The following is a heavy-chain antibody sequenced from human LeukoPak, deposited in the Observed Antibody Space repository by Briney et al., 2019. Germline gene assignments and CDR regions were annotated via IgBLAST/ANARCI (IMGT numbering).Heavy chain of an antibody. CDR3: ARDLRYYGSGSEFDY. D-gene: IGHD3-10*01. CDR1: GFTFSSYW. V-gene: IGHV3-7*01. J-gene: IGHJ4*02. CDR2: IKQDGSEK. Sequence: GGSLRLSCAASGFTFSSYWMSWVRQAPGKGLEWVANIKQDGSEKYYVDSVKGRFTISRDNAKNSLYLQMNSLRAEDTAVYYCARDLRYYGSGSEFDYWGQGTLVTVSS.